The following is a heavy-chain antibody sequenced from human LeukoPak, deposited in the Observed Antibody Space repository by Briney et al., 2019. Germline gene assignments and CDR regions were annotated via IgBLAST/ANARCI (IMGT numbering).Heavy chain of an antibody. CDR3: AKRRPTGNYFDY. J-gene: IGHJ4*02. CDR2: VSGSGRIT. D-gene: IGHD2-8*02. CDR1: GFTFKNFG. Sequence: GGSLRLSCEGSGFTFKNFGMRWICQAPGKGLEWVSEVSGSGRITDYADSVKGRFAISRDNSKNALYLQMNNLGVEDTAIYYCAKRRPTGNYFDYWGQGTLVTVSA. V-gene: IGHV3-23*01.